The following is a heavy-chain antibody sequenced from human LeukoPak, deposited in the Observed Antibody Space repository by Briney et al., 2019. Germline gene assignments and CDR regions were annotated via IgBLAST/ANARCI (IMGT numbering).Heavy chain of an antibody. Sequence: ASVKVSCKASGYTFTGYCMHWVRQAPGQGLEWMGWINPNSGGTNYAQKFQGRVTMTRDTSISTAYMELSRLRSDDTAVYYCARVERTYDSSGYYSAFDYWGQGTLVTVSS. CDR3: ARVERTYDSSGYYSAFDY. CDR2: INPNSGGT. J-gene: IGHJ4*02. V-gene: IGHV1-2*02. CDR1: GYTFTGYC. D-gene: IGHD3-22*01.